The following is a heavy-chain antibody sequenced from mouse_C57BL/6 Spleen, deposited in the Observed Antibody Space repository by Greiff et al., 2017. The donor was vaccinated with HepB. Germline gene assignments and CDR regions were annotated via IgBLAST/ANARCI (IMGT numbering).Heavy chain of an antibody. CDR2: IYPGSGNT. D-gene: IGHD2-2*01. J-gene: IGHJ4*01. Sequence: QVHVKQSGPELVKPGASVKISCKASGYSFTSYYIHWVKQRPGQGLEWIGWIYPGSGNTKYNEKFKGKATLTADTSSSTAYMQLSSLTSEDSAVYYCARQVTTGEDYWGQGTSVTVSS. V-gene: IGHV1-66*01. CDR3: ARQVTTGEDY. CDR1: GYSFTSYY.